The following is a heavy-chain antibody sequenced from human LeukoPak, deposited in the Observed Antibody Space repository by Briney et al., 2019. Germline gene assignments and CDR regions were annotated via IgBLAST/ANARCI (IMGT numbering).Heavy chain of an antibody. CDR1: GVSISSSNSY. Sequence: SETLSLTCTVSGVSISSSNSYWGWIRQPPGRGLEWLGSIYYSGNTYYNASLKSQVSISIDTSKNQFSLRLTSVTAADTAVYYCARQTGSGLFILPGGQGTLVTVSS. CDR3: ARQTGSGLFILP. CDR2: IYYSGNT. D-gene: IGHD3/OR15-3a*01. V-gene: IGHV4-39*01. J-gene: IGHJ4*02.